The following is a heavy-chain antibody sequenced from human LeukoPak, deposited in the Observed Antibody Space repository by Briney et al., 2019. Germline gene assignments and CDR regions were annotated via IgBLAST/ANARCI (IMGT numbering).Heavy chain of an antibody. J-gene: IGHJ4*02. CDR3: ARHTTHGDYNPNDY. CDR1: GGSIGNYY. CDR2: ISYSGNT. V-gene: IGHV4-59*08. D-gene: IGHD3-16*01. Sequence: SETLSLTCTVSGGSIGNYYWSWIRQPPGKELEWIGYISYSGNTDSNPSLKSRVTISVDTSKNQFSLKLSSVTAADTAVYYCARHTTHGDYNPNDYWGQGTLVTVSS.